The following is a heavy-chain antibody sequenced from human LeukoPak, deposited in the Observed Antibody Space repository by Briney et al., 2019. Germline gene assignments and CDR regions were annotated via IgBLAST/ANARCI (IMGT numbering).Heavy chain of an antibody. D-gene: IGHD3-22*01. CDR2: IYHSGST. CDR3: AREDYYDSSGHWYFDL. Sequence: PSETLSLTCAVSGGSISSSNWWSWVRQPPGKGLEWIGEIYHSGSTNYNPSLKSRVTISVDKSKNQFSLKLSSVTAADTAVYYCAREDYYDSSGHWYFDLWGRGTLVTVSS. CDR1: GGSISSSNW. J-gene: IGHJ2*01. V-gene: IGHV4-4*02.